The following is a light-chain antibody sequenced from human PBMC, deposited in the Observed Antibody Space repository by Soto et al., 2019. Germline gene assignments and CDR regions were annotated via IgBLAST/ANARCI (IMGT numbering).Light chain of an antibody. Sequence: HSALTQPPSVSGSPGQSVTISCTGTSSDVGTYNRVSWYQQPPGTAPKLMIYEVSNRPSGVPDRFSGSKSGNTASLTISGLQAEDEADYYCSSYTSSSTFVFGGGTKVTVL. CDR2: EVS. CDR3: SSYTSSSTFV. J-gene: IGLJ2*01. CDR1: SSDVGTYNR. V-gene: IGLV2-18*02.